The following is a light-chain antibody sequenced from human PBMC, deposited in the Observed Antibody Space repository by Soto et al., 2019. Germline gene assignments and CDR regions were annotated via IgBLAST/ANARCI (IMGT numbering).Light chain of an antibody. CDR3: QQYNSYSLT. CDR1: QSISSW. CDR2: DAS. V-gene: IGKV1-5*01. J-gene: IGKJ1*01. Sequence: DIQMTQSPSTLSASVGDRVTITCRASQSISSWVAWYQQKPGKAPKLLIYDASSLESGVPSRFSGSGSGTEFPLTISSLQPDDFATSYCQQYNSYSLTLRQGTKVDTK.